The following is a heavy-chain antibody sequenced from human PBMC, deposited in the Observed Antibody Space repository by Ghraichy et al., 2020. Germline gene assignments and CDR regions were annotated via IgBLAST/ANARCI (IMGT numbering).Heavy chain of an antibody. D-gene: IGHD2-8*01. V-gene: IGHV3-23*01. CDR2: ISGSGGNT. CDR1: GLTFSNHA. Sequence: GGSLRLSCAASGLTFSNHAMSWVRQAPGKGLEWVSGISGSGGNTYYADSVKGRFTISRDNSKNTLYLEMNSLRAEDTAVYYCATANGGFVYAWDAWGQGTLVTVSS. J-gene: IGHJ5*02. CDR3: ATANGGFVYAWDA.